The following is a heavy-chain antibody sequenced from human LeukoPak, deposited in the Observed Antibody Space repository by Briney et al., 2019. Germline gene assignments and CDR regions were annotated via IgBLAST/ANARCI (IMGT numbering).Heavy chain of an antibody. D-gene: IGHD3-22*01. J-gene: IGHJ4*02. V-gene: IGHV4-59*08. CDR2: IYYSGST. CDR1: GGSISSYY. CDR3: ARHGHYYDSSGYYYGFFDY. Sequence: PSETLSLTCTVSGGSISSYYWSWIRQPPGKGLEWIGYIYYSGSTNYNPSLKSRVTISVDTSKNQFSLKLSSVTAADTAVYYCARHGHYYDSSGYYYGFFDYWGQGTLVTVSS.